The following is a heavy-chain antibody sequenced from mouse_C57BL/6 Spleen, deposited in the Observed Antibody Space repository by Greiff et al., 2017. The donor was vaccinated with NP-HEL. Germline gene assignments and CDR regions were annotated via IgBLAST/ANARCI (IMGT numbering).Heavy chain of an antibody. D-gene: IGHD2-5*01. Sequence: VKLMESGAELVKPGTSVKMSCKASGYTFTTYPIEWMKQNHGKSLEWIGNFHPYNDDTKYNEKFKGKATLTVEKSSSTVYLELSRLTSDDSAVYYCARGGYSNPYYAMDYWGQGTSVTVSS. CDR1: GYTFTTYP. V-gene: IGHV1-47*01. J-gene: IGHJ4*01. CDR2: FHPYNDDT. CDR3: ARGGYSNPYYAMDY.